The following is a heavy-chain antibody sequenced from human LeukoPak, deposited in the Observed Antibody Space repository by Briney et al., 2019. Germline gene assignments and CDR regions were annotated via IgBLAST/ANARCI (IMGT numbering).Heavy chain of an antibody. V-gene: IGHV1-69*13. CDR1: GSTFTHYA. CDR2: IIPIFGTA. CDR3: ARDSSVISPLGLELKFAFDY. J-gene: IGHJ4*02. D-gene: IGHD1-7*01. Sequence: SVKVSCKTSGSTFTHYAINWVRQAPGQGLEWMGGIIPIFGTANYEQKFQGRVTITADESTTTAYMELSSLRSEDTAVYYCARDSSVISPLGLELKFAFDYWGQGTLVTVSS.